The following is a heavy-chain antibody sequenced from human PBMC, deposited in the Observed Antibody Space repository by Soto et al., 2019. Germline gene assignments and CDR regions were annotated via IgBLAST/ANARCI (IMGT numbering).Heavy chain of an antibody. CDR2: IDPSDSYT. CDR3: ARFRSGDTIFGAVIMRENWFDP. J-gene: IGHJ5*02. D-gene: IGHD3-3*01. V-gene: IGHV5-10-1*01. Sequence: GESLKISCKGSGYSFTSYWISWVRQMPGKGLEWMGRIDPSDSYTNYSPSFQGHVTISADKSISTAYLQWSSLKASDTAMYYCARFRSGDTIFGAVIMRENWFDPWGQGTLVTVSS. CDR1: GYSFTSYW.